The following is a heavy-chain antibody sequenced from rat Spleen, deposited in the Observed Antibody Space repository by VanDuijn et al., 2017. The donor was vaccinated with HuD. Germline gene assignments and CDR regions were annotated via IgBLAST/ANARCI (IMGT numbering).Heavy chain of an antibody. Sequence: EVKLVESGGGLVQPGRSLKLSCAASGFNFNDYWMGWVRQAPGKGLEWIGEINKDSRTIKYSPSLKDKFTISRDNAKNTLYLQMSKLGSEDTAIYYCVRERFGVEGWGQGVMVTVSS. CDR3: VRERFGVEG. V-gene: IGHV4-2*01. CDR1: GFNFNDYW. D-gene: IGHD4-3*01. CDR2: INKDSRTI. J-gene: IGHJ2*01.